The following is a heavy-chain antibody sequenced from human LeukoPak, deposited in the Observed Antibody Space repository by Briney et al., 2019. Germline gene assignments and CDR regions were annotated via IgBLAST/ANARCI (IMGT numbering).Heavy chain of an antibody. D-gene: IGHD2-15*01. CDR2: ISSNGGST. Sequence: PGGSLRLSCAASGFTFSSYAMSWVRQAPGKGLEYVSAISSNGGSTYYANSVKGRFTISRDNSKNTLYLQMGSLRAEDMAVYYCARDGGGYCSGGSCYPLVPLRYWGQGTLVTVSS. J-gene: IGHJ4*02. CDR1: GFTFSSYA. V-gene: IGHV3-64*01. CDR3: ARDGGGYCSGGSCYPLVPLRY.